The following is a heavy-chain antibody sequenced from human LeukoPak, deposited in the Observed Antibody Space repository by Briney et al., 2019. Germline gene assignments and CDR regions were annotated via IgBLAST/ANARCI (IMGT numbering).Heavy chain of an antibody. CDR3: ARFPPDFDSSGYYSDY. J-gene: IGHJ4*02. V-gene: IGHV4-4*07. CDR1: GGSISSYY. Sequence: SETLSLTCTVSGGSISSYYWSWIRQPAGKGLEWIGRIYTSGSTNYNPSLKSQVTMSVDTSKNQFSLKLSSVTAADTAVYYCARFPPDFDSSGYYSDYWGQGTLVTVSS. CDR2: IYTSGST. D-gene: IGHD3-22*01.